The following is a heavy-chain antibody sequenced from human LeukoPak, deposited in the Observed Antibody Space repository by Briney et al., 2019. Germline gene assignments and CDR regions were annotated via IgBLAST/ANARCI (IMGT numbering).Heavy chain of an antibody. V-gene: IGHV3-21*06. Sequence: PGGSLRLSCAASGFTFSGCGMHWVRQAPGKGLEWVASIGPTGSDRYHADSIKGRFTISRDNANNFLYLQMNSLRAEDTAVDYCATETNGRHYDYWGQGTLLTVSS. J-gene: IGHJ4*02. CDR3: ATETNGRHYDY. D-gene: IGHD1-14*01. CDR1: GFTFSGCG. CDR2: IGPTGSDR.